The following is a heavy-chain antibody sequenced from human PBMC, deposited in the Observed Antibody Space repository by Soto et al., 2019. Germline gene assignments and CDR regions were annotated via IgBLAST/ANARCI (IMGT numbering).Heavy chain of an antibody. J-gene: IGHJ2*01. CDR3: ARRRLVYGSWYFDL. V-gene: IGHV1-69*01. CDR2: NLPLFNIS. CDR1: GGAFSSYA. D-gene: IGHD3-10*01. Sequence: QVQLVKSGAEVKKPGSSVKVSCKASGGAFSSYAISWVRQAPGQGLEWMGGNLPLFNISNYAQKFQGRVTITADEQTSTAYMDLSTLTSEDTAVDYWARRRLVYGSWYFDLGGRGTLITFSS.